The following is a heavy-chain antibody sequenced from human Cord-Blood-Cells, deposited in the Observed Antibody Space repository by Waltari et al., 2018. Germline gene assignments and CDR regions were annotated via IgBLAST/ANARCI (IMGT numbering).Heavy chain of an antibody. CDR2: ISWNSGSI. D-gene: IGHD6-13*01. J-gene: IGHJ3*02. CDR3: AKDLAAAGTGNAFDI. V-gene: IGHV3-9*01. CDR1: GLTFDDYA. Sequence: EVQLVESGGGLVQPGRSLRLSCEASGLTFDDYAMPWARQSPGKGLESASGISWNSGSIGYADSVKGRFTISRDNAKNSLYLQMNSLRAEDTALYYCAKDLAAAGTGNAFDIWGQGTMVTVSS.